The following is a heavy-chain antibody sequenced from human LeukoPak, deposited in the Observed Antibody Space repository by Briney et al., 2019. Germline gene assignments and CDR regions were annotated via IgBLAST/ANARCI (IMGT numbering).Heavy chain of an antibody. CDR2: INQGGSDK. J-gene: IGHJ4*02. CDR1: GLTSSGHW. D-gene: IGHD1-14*01. V-gene: IGHV3-7*01. CDR3: TRDRSRAEDD. Sequence: GGSLRLSCAASGLTSSGHWMSWVRQAPGRGLEWVANINQGGSDKYYVDSVKGRFTISRDNANNLLYLQMNSLRGEHTAVYYCTRDRSRAEDDWGQGTLVTVSS.